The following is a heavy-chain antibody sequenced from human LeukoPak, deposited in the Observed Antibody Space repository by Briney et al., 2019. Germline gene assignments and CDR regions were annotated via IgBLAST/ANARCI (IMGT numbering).Heavy chain of an antibody. CDR2: TYYRSKWYN. Sequence: SQTLSLTCAISGDSVSRDTATWNWIRQSPSRGLEWLGRTYYRSKWYNDYAESVKSRITINPDTSKNQFSLQLNSVTAADTAVYYCARGDGGGNPDFDYWGQGTLVTVSS. D-gene: IGHD4-23*01. V-gene: IGHV6-1*01. CDR1: GDSVSRDTAT. CDR3: ARGDGGGNPDFDY. J-gene: IGHJ4*02.